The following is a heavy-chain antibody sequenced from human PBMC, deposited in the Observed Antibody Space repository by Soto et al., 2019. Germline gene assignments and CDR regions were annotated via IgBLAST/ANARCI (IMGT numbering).Heavy chain of an antibody. J-gene: IGHJ4*02. Sequence: SETLSLTCTVSGGSISSSSYYWDWIRHPPGKGLEWIGSIYYRGSTYYNPSLQSRVTISVDTSKNQFSLKLSSVTAADTAVYYCARRPYYYDSPGPPRWGQGTLVTVSS. V-gene: IGHV4-39*01. D-gene: IGHD3-22*01. CDR3: ARRPYYYDSPGPPR. CDR2: IYYRGST. CDR1: GGSISSSSYY.